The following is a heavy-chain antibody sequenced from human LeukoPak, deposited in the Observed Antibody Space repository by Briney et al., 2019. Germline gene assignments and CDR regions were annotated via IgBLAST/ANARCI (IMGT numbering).Heavy chain of an antibody. CDR2: INWNGGST. D-gene: IGHD2-2*01. CDR3: ARVREGYCSSTSCPRSSYYYGMDV. Sequence: GGSLRLSCAASGFTFVDYGMSWVRQAPGKRLEWVSGINWNGGSTGYADSVKGRFTISRDNAKNSLYLQMNSLRAEDTALYHCARVREGYCSSTSCPRSSYYYGMDVWGQGTTVTVSS. CDR1: GFTFVDYG. V-gene: IGHV3-20*01. J-gene: IGHJ6*02.